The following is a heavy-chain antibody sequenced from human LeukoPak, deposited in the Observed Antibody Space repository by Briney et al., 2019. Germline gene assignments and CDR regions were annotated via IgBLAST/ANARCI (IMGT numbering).Heavy chain of an antibody. CDR3: VRGYSFGPYGMDV. CDR2: ISVSGGST. J-gene: IGHJ6*02. V-gene: IGHV3-64D*09. CDR1: GFPFSSYA. D-gene: IGHD2-15*01. Sequence: GGSLRLSCSASGFPFSSYAMHWVRQAPGKGLEYVSAISVSGGSTYYADSVKGRLTISRDNSKNTLYLQMSSLRAEDTAVYFCVRGYSFGPYGMDVWGQGTTVTVSS.